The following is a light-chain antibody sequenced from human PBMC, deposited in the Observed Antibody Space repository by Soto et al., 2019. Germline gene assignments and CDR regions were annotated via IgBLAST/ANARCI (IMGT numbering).Light chain of an antibody. CDR1: QSVSSNF. CDR3: QQYDSSPLT. J-gene: IGKJ4*01. CDR2: GAS. Sequence: EIVLTQSPGTLSLSPGERATLSCRASQSVSSNFLAWYQQKPGQAPRLLIYGASSRATGIPDRFSGSGSGTDLTLTISRLEPEDFAVYYCQQYDSSPLTFGGGTKVEIK. V-gene: IGKV3-20*01.